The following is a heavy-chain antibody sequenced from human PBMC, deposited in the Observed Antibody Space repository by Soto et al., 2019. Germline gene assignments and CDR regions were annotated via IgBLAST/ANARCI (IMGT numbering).Heavy chain of an antibody. Sequence: GGSLRLSCAASGFTFSSYGMHWVRQAPGKGLEWVAVISYDGSNKYYADSVKGRFTISRDNAKNSVYLQMNSLRDEDTALYYCVSDQDWGFDYWGQGTLVTVAS. CDR1: GFTFSSYG. J-gene: IGHJ4*02. CDR2: ISYDGSNK. D-gene: IGHD7-27*01. V-gene: IGHV3-30*03. CDR3: VSDQDWGFDY.